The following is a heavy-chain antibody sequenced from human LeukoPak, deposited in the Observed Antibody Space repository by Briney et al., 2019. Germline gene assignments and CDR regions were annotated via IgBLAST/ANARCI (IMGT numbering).Heavy chain of an antibody. CDR2: TIPIRGMT. D-gene: IGHD3-16*01. J-gene: IGHJ4*02. V-gene: IGHV1-69*04. Sequence: SVKVSCKISGGTFGSYGISWVRQAPGQGLEWMGRTIPIRGMTNYAQKFQGRVTITADTSTSTAYMELSRLTSEDTAVYFCARGPYDGTFYFDSWGQGTLVIVSS. CDR3: ARGPYDGTFYFDS. CDR1: GGTFGSYG.